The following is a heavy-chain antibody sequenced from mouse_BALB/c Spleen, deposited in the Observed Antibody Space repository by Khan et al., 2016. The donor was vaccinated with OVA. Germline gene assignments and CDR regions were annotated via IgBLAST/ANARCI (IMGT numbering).Heavy chain of an antibody. CDR2: IWSDGST. CDR1: GFSLTNYG. CDR3: GRQPYYHYYVMDY. V-gene: IGHV2-6-1*01. Sequence: VELVESGPGLVAPSQSLSITCTISGFSLTNYGIHWVRQPPGKGLEWLVVIWSDGSTNYNSDLRSRLSISKDNSKSQVFLKMNSLQTDDTAMYCYGRQPYYHYYVMDYWGQGTSVTVSS. D-gene: IGHD2-10*01. J-gene: IGHJ4*01.